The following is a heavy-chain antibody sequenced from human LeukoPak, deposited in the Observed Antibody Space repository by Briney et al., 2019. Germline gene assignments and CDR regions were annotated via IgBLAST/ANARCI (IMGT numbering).Heavy chain of an antibody. V-gene: IGHV4-30-2*01. CDR1: CGSISSGGYY. CDR2: IYHSGST. D-gene: IGHD1-14*01. CDR3: ARAGGTSFDY. Sequence: SETLSLTCTVSCGSISSGGYYWSWIRQPPGKGLEWIGYIYHSGSTYYNPSLKSRVTISVDRPKNQFSLKLSSVTAADTAVYHCARAGGTSFDYWGQGTLVTVSS. J-gene: IGHJ4*02.